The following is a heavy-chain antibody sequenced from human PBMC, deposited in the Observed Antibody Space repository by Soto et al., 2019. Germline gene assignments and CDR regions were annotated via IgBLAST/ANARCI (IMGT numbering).Heavy chain of an antibody. V-gene: IGHV3-72*01. Sequence: GGSLRLSCAASGFTFSDHYMDWVRQAPGKGLQWVGRTRNKADSYTTEYAASVKGRFTISRDDSKNSLYLQMNSLKTEDTAVYYCATGVVGAADYWGQGTRVTVSS. CDR1: GFTFSDHY. CDR2: TRNKADSYTT. CDR3: ATGVVGAADY. D-gene: IGHD1-26*01. J-gene: IGHJ4*02.